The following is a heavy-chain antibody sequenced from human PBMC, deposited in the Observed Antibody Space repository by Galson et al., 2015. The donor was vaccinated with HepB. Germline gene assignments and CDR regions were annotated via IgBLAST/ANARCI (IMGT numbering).Heavy chain of an antibody. J-gene: IGHJ4*02. V-gene: IGHV3-15*01. D-gene: IGHD3-10*01. CDR1: GFTFSNAW. CDR2: IKSKTDGGTT. CDR3: TSHYYGSGSYSYFDY. Sequence: SLRLSCAASGFTFSNAWMSWVRQAPGKGLEWVGCIKSKTDGGTTDYAAPVKGRFTIPRDDSKNTLYLQMNSLKTEDTAVYYCTSHYYGSGSYSYFDYWGQGTLVTVSS.